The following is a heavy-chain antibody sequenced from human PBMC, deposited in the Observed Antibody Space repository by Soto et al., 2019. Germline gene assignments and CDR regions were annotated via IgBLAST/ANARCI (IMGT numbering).Heavy chain of an antibody. CDR1: GGSISSGGYY. D-gene: IGHD3-22*01. V-gene: IGHV4-31*03. Sequence: SETLSLTCTVSGGSISSGGYYWSWIRQHPGKGLEWIGYIYYSGSTYYNPSLKSRVTISVDTSKNQFSLKLSSVTAADTAVYYCARAPSYYYDSSGYYLRGLFFDYWGQGTLVTVSS. CDR3: ARAPSYYYDSSGYYLRGLFFDY. J-gene: IGHJ4*02. CDR2: IYYSGST.